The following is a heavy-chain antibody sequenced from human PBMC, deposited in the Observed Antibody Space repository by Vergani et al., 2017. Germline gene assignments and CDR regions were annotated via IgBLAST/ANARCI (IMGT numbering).Heavy chain of an antibody. CDR3: ARDPDIVVVPAAPYYYYYYGMDV. Sequence: QVQLVQSGAEVKKPGASVKVSCKASGYTFSTYGISWVRQAPGQGLEWMGWISAYNGNTNYPEKFQGRLTMTTDTSTRTAYMELRSLRSDDTAVYYCARDPDIVVVPAAPYYYYYYGMDVWGQXP. CDR1: GYTFSTYG. CDR2: ISAYNGNT. D-gene: IGHD2-2*01. J-gene: IGHJ6*02. V-gene: IGHV1-18*01.